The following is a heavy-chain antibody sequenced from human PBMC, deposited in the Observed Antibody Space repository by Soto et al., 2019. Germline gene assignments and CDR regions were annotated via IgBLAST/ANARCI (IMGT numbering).Heavy chain of an antibody. D-gene: IGHD1-26*01. CDR1: GFTFDDYA. V-gene: IGHV3-9*01. J-gene: IGHJ3*02. CDR2: ISWNSGSI. Sequence: EVELVDSGGGLVQPGRSLRLSCAASGFTFDDYAMHWVRQAPGKGLEWVSGISWNSGSIGYAESVKGRFTLSRDNAKNSLYLQMNSLRAENTALYCCAKDIRPLGWELQGLAAFDSWGQGTMVTVSS. CDR3: AKDIRPLGWELQGLAAFDS.